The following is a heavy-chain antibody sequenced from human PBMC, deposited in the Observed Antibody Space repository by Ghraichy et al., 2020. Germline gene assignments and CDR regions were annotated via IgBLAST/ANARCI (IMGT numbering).Heavy chain of an antibody. J-gene: IGHJ4*02. Sequence: GESLNISCAASGFTFTTYAMSWVRQAPGKGLEWVSVISGAGGSTYHADSVKGRLSISRDNSKNTLYLQMNSLRAEDTAVYYCARGAMEYCTGTRCYPLDYWGQGTLVTVSS. CDR1: GFTFTTYA. V-gene: IGHV3-23*01. D-gene: IGHD2-2*01. CDR2: ISGAGGST. CDR3: ARGAMEYCTGTRCYPLDY.